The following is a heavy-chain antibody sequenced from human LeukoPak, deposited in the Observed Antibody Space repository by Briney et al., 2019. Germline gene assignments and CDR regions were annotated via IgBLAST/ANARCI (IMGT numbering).Heavy chain of an antibody. V-gene: IGHV3-21*01. CDR3: ARCTSGSGWYGSDY. CDR2: ISIGSTYI. D-gene: IGHD6-19*01. J-gene: IGHJ4*02. Sequence: AGSLRLSCAASGFTFSTYSMNWVRQAPGKGLEWVSSISIGSTYIYYADSVKGRFTIFRDNAKNSLYLQMNSLRAEDTGVYYCARCTSGSGWYGSDYWGQGTLVTVSS. CDR1: GFTFSTYS.